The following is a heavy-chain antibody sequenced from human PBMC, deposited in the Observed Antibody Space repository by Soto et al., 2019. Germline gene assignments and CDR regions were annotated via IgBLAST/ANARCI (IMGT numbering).Heavy chain of an antibody. CDR2: TYYRSKWYN. CDR3: ARGRRIAVAGSMDYYYYMDV. J-gene: IGHJ6*03. D-gene: IGHD6-19*01. Sequence: SQTLSLTCAISGDSVSSNSAAWNWIRQSPSRGLEWLGRTYYRSKWYNDYAVSVKSRITINPDTSKNQFSLQLNSVTPEDTAVYYCARGRRIAVAGSMDYYYYMDVWGKGTTVTAP. V-gene: IGHV6-1*01. CDR1: GDSVSSNSAA.